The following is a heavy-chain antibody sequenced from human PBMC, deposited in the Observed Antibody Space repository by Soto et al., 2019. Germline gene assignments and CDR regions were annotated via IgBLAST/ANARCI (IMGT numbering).Heavy chain of an antibody. D-gene: IGHD2-2*01. CDR2: ISYDGSNK. CDR1: GFTFSSYG. V-gene: IGHV3-30*03. Sequence: QVQLVESGGGVVQPGRSLRLSCAASGFTFSSYGMHWVRQAPGKGLEWVAVISYDGSNKYYADSVKGRFTISRDNSKNTLYLXXXSLRXXXTXVXXCXXXXYQLPPIYYYYYYMDVWGKGTTVTVSS. J-gene: IGHJ6*03. CDR3: XXXXYQLPPIYYYYYYMDV.